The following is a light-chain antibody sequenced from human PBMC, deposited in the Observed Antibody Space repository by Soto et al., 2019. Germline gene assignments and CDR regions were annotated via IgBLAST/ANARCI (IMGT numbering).Light chain of an antibody. Sequence: EVVMTQSPVTLSVSPGERATLSCRASQSITTNLAWYQQKPGQAPRLLIYGASTRATGVPARFSGSGSGTQFTLTINSPQSEDFAVYYCQQYNDWPPKRTFGQGTRVDFK. J-gene: IGKJ1*01. CDR2: GAS. CDR1: QSITTN. CDR3: QQYNDWPPKRT. V-gene: IGKV3-15*01.